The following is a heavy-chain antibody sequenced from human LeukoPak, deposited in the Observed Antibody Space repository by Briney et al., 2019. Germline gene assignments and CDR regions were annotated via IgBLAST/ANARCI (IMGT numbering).Heavy chain of an antibody. Sequence: SETLSLTCTVSGGSISSYYWSWIRQPAGKGLEWIGRIYTSGSTNYNPSLKSRVTMSVDTSKNQFSLKLSSVTAAGTAVYYCARDRGYSSSWEPHSWFDPWGQGTLVTVSS. V-gene: IGHV4-4*07. CDR1: GGSISSYY. CDR2: IYTSGST. CDR3: ARDRGYSSSWEPHSWFDP. J-gene: IGHJ5*02. D-gene: IGHD6-13*01.